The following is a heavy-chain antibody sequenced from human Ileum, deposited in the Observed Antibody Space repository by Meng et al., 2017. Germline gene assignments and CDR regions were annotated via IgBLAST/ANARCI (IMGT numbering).Heavy chain of an antibody. V-gene: IGHV4-4*02. CDR2: ISHSGST. D-gene: IGHD4-23*01. J-gene: IGHJ4*02. CDR3: ARHGGYYQGF. Sequence: QVQLQEPGPGLGKPSGTLSLTCAVSSGSITSDTYWSWVRLPPGKGLEWIGQISHSGSTFYNPSLKSRVTMSVDKSKSQFSLMLTSVTAADTAVYYCARHGGYYQGFWGQGTLVTVSS. CDR1: SGSITSDTY.